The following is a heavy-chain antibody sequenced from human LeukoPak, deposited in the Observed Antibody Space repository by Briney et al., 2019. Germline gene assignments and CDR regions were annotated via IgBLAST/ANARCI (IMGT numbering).Heavy chain of an antibody. CDR3: AREGGDFWSGYYTPLGAFDI. CDR2: IYYSGST. CDR1: GGSISSGGYY. J-gene: IGHJ3*02. Sequence: PSETLPLTCTVSGGSISSGGYYWSWIRQPPGKGLEWIGYIYYSGSTNYNPSLKSRVTISVDTSKNQFSLKLSSVTAADTAVYYCAREGGDFWSGYYTPLGAFDIWGQGTMVTVSS. V-gene: IGHV4-61*08. D-gene: IGHD3-3*01.